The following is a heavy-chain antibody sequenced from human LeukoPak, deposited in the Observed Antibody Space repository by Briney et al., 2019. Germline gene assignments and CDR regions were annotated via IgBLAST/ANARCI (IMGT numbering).Heavy chain of an antibody. V-gene: IGHV3-7*04. CDR1: GFTFSSYW. D-gene: IGHD4-17*01. CDR2: IKQDGSEK. J-gene: IGHJ3*02. CDR3: ARAAIYGDYVFGFAFDI. Sequence: PGGSLRLSCAASGFTFSSYWMSWVRQAPGKGLEWVANIKQDGSEKYYVDSVKGRFTISRDNAKNSLYLQMNSLRAEETAVYYCARAAIYGDYVFGFAFDIWGQGTMVTVSS.